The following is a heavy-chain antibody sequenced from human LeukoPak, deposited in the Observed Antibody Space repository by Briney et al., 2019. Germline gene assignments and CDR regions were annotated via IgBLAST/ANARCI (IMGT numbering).Heavy chain of an antibody. CDR2: IKPHSGDT. J-gene: IGHJ4*02. D-gene: IGHD2-2*02. V-gene: IGHV1-2*04. CDR3: ARETGACTSTTCYRYFDY. Sequence: ASVKVSCKASGYTFTGLYIHWVRQAPGQGLEWKGWIKPHSGDTNYAQRFQDWVTMTRDTSLSTAYMEVSRLRSDDTAVYYCARETGACTSTTCYRYFDYWGQGTLVTVSS. CDR1: GYTFTGLY.